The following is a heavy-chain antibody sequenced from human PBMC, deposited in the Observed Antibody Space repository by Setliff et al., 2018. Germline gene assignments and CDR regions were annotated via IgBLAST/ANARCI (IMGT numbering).Heavy chain of an antibody. J-gene: IGHJ4*02. D-gene: IGHD2-15*01. CDR1: GFAVSGAY. V-gene: IGHV3-66*03. CDR2: IYSSGNT. CDR3: ARTCSGSGCYAGLES. Sequence: PGGSLRLSCAASGFAVSGAYMSWVRQAPGKGLEWVSIIYSSGNTAYTDSVKGRFTISRDNSKNTLYLQMNSLRPEDTAVYYCARTCSGSGCYAGLESWGQGTPVTVSS.